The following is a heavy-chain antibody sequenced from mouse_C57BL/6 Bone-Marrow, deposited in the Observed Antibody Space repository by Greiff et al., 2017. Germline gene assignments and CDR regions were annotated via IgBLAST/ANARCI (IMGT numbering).Heavy chain of an antibody. J-gene: IGHJ2*01. CDR3: AREGVVATWGKFGYSDD. Sequence: VQLQQSGAELVQPGASVKMSCKASGYSFTSYWITWVKQRPGQGLEWIGDIYPGSGSTNYNEKFKGKATLTVDTSSSKASMQLSSLTSEDSAVYYCAREGVVATWGKFGYSDDWGQGTTLTVSS. CDR2: IYPGSGST. V-gene: IGHV1-55*01. D-gene: IGHD1-1*01. CDR1: GYSFTSYW.